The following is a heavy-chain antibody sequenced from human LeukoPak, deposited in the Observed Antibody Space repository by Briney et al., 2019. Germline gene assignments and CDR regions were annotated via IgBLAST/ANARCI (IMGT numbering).Heavy chain of an antibody. V-gene: IGHV3-20*04. CDR1: GFTFDDYG. CDR2: INWNGGST. Sequence: GGSLRLSCAASGFTFDDYGMSWVRQAPGKGLEWVSGINWNGGSTGYADSVKGRFTISRDNTKNSLYLQMNSLRAEDTALYYCARDQVSSYSNYWFDPWGQGTLVTVSS. J-gene: IGHJ5*02. CDR3: ARDQVSSYSNYWFDP. D-gene: IGHD4-11*01.